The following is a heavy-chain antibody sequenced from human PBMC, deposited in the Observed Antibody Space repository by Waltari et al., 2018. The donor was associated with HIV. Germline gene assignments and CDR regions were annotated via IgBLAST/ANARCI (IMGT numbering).Heavy chain of an antibody. CDR2: ISYDRNNK. CDR1: GFTFINFG. Sequence: QVQLVESGGGVVQPGRPLRLSCAASGFTFINFGMHWVRQAPGKGLGWVAVISYDRNNKYYADAVKGRFTISRDNSKNTTYLQMNSLRAEDTAVYYCAKAVGATQRGYFDYWGQGTLVTVSS. V-gene: IGHV3-30*18. D-gene: IGHD1-26*01. CDR3: AKAVGATQRGYFDY. J-gene: IGHJ4*02.